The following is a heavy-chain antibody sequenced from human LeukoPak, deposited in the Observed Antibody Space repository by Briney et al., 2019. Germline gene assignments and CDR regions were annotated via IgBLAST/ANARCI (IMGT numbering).Heavy chain of an antibody. CDR3: AKDFDYYDSSGYYSPPFDY. J-gene: IGHJ4*02. CDR1: GVTFSSYD. CDR2: ISGSGGST. V-gene: IGHV3-23*01. Sequence: GETLRLTCAAYGVTFSSYDWSWIRQPPGKGLEWVSAISGSGGSTYYADSVKGRFTISRDNSKNTLYLQMNSLRAEDTAVYYCAKDFDYYDSSGYYSPPFDYWGQGTLVTVSS. D-gene: IGHD3-22*01.